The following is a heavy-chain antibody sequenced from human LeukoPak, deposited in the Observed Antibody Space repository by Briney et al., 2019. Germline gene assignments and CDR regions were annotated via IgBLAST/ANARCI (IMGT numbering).Heavy chain of an antibody. V-gene: IGHV3-7*02. Sequence: GGCLRLSCAASGFTLSNYWMSWIGPATGKGVQWVANIKQDGCEIYYVDSVKGRFTISRDNAKNSLYLQMDSLRAEDTAVYYCASHNSAWYLGYWGQGTLVTVAS. CDR3: ASHNSAWYLGY. J-gene: IGHJ4*02. CDR2: IKQDGCEI. CDR1: GFTLSNYW. D-gene: IGHD6-19*01.